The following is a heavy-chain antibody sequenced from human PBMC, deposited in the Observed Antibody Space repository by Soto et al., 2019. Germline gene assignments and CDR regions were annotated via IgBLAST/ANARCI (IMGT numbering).Heavy chain of an antibody. CDR2: ISWNSGSI. D-gene: IGHD2-21*01. CDR3: ARDRGFHCFDL. V-gene: IGHV3-9*01. J-gene: IGHJ5*02. Sequence: PGGSLRLSCAASGFTFDDYAMHWVRQAPGKGLEWVSGISWNSGSIGYADSVKGRFTISRDNAKNSLFLQMNSLRAEDTALYYCARDRGFHCFDLWGHGTLVTVSS. CDR1: GFTFDDYA.